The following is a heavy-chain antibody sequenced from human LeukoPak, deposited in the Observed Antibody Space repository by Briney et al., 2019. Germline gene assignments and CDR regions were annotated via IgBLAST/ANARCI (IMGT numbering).Heavy chain of an antibody. CDR3: AREHSVGAPTYYFDY. D-gene: IGHD1-26*01. Sequence: GGSLRLSCAASGFTFSYYAMSWVRRAPGKGPEWLSTISGDAGSTYYADSVKGRFSISRDYSKNTMYLQMSSLRAEDMAVYYCAREHSVGAPTYYFDYWGQGTLVTVSS. V-gene: IGHV3-23*01. CDR2: ISGDAGST. J-gene: IGHJ4*02. CDR1: GFTFSYYA.